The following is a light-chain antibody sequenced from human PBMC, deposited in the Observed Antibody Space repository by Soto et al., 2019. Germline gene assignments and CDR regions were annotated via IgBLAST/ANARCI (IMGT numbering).Light chain of an antibody. J-gene: IGLJ2*01. V-gene: IGLV4-69*01. CDR2: LNSDGSH. Sequence: QSVLTQSPSASASLGASAKLTCPLSVGHSSYAIAWHQQQPEKGPRYLMKLNSDGSHSKGDGIPDRFSGSSSGAERYLTISSLQSEDEADYYCQTWGTGIVVFGGGTKVTVL. CDR1: VGHSSYA. CDR3: QTWGTGIVV.